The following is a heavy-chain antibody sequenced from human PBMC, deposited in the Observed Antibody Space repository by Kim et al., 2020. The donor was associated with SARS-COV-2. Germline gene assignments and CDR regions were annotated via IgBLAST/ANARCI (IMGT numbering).Heavy chain of an antibody. CDR1: GGSISSYY. D-gene: IGHD3-3*01. CDR3: ARVVTIFGVVNLNWFDP. J-gene: IGHJ5*02. V-gene: IGHV4-59*13. CDR2: IYYSGST. Sequence: SETLSLTCTVSGGSISSYYWSWIRQPPGKGLEWIGYIYYSGSTNYNPSLKSRVTISVDTSKNQFSLKLSSVTAADTAVYYCARVVTIFGVVNLNWFDPWGQGTLVTVSS.